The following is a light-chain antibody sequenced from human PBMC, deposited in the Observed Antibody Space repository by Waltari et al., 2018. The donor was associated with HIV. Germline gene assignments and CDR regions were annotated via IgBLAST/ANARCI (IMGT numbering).Light chain of an antibody. CDR1: QSPVYSDGDTY. J-gene: IGKJ4*01. CDR2: KVS. V-gene: IGKV2-30*01. Sequence: DVVMIQFPLSLPVTLGQSASTPCRSSQSPVYSDGDTYLSWFHQRPGHSPRRLIYKVSKRDSGVPDRFSGSGSGTYFTLTINRVEAEDVGVYYCMQGRHRPLTFGAGTKVEIK. CDR3: MQGRHRPLT.